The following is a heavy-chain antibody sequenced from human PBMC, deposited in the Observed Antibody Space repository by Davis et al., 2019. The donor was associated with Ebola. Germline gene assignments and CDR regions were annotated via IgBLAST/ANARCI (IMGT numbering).Heavy chain of an antibody. CDR2: IYYSGST. Sequence: SETLSLTCTVSGGSISSYYWSWIRQPPGKGLEWIGYIYYSGSTNYNPSLKSRVTISVDTSKNQFSLKLSSVTAADTAVYYCARVNGDFYSYGMDVWGQGTTVTVS. CDR3: ARVNGDFYSYGMDV. V-gene: IGHV4-59*12. CDR1: GGSISSYY. D-gene: IGHD2-8*01. J-gene: IGHJ6*02.